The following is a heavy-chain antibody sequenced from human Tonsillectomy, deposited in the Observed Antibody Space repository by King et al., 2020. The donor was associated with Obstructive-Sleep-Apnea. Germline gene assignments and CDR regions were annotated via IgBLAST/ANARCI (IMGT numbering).Heavy chain of an antibody. D-gene: IGHD5-12*01. CDR2: LNPGGGAT. CDR1: GYILTRYD. V-gene: IGHV1-46*01. Sequence: VQLVESGAEVKKPGASVKISCKASGYILTRYDMHWVRQVPGQGLEGMGVLNPGGGATTLAQGFPGRVSMTTDTSTSTVYMELRRLGAEDTAVYFCARDSGFAPFDFWGRGTLVAVSS. CDR3: ARDSGFAPFDF. J-gene: IGHJ4*02.